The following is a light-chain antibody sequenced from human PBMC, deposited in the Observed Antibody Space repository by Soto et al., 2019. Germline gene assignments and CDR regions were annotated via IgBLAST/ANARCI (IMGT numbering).Light chain of an antibody. CDR2: FAS. CDR3: QQYNNWPLT. Sequence: EIVMTQSPATLSVSPGERATLSCRASQSVSNHLAWYQQKPGQAPRLLIYFASTRATGIPARFSGSGSGTEFTLTISSLQSEDFAVYYCQQYNNWPLTFGGGTNVEIK. J-gene: IGKJ4*01. CDR1: QSVSNH. V-gene: IGKV3-15*01.